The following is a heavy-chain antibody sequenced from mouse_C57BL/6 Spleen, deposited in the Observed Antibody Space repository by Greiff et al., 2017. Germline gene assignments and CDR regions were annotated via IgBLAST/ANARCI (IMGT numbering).Heavy chain of an antibody. CDR1: GYAFSSYW. D-gene: IGHD1-1*01. V-gene: IGHV1-80*01. Sequence: LLESGASVKISCKASGYAFSSYWMNWVKQRPGKGLEWIGQIYPGDGDTNYNGKYKGKATLTADKSSSTAYMQLSSLTSEDSAVYFCARWDYYGSTSDYWGQGTTLTVSS. CDR3: ARWDYYGSTSDY. CDR2: IYPGDGDT. J-gene: IGHJ2*01.